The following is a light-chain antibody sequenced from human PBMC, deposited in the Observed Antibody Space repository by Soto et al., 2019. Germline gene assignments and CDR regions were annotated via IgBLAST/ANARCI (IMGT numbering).Light chain of an antibody. CDR1: QSINRN. Sequence: EIVLTQSPGTLSLSPGERATLSVSASQSINRNCLAWYQQKPGQTPRLLIYGASTRPTGIPARFSGSGSGTEFTLTIISLQSEDSAVYYCQQYNDWPLTFGQGTKVDIK. CDR3: QQYNDWPLT. J-gene: IGKJ4*01. V-gene: IGKV3D-15*01. CDR2: GAS.